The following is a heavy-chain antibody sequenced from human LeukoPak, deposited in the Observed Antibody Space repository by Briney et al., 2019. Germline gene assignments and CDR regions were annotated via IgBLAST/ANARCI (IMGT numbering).Heavy chain of an antibody. Sequence: SETLSLTCTVSGGSISSSSFYWGWIRQPPGKGLEWIGSIYYSGSTYYNPSLKSRVTISVDTSKNQFSLKLSSVTAADTAVYYCVTIHYYYYGMDVWGQGTTVTVS. CDR3: VTIHYYYYGMDV. J-gene: IGHJ6*02. CDR1: GGSISSSSFY. D-gene: IGHD3-3*01. V-gene: IGHV4-39*01. CDR2: IYYSGST.